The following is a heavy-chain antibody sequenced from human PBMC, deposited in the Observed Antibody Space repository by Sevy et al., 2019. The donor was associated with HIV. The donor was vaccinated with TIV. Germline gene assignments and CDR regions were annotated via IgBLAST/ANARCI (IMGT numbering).Heavy chain of an antibody. J-gene: IGHJ4*02. Sequence: GGSLRLSCAASGFTVNSNYMTWVRQAPGKGLEGVSVIHSDDTTYNAESVKDRFTISRDNFKNTLYLHMSSLRAEDTAVYYCARGKSGYGYALNYWGQGTLVTVSS. CDR1: GFTVNSNY. V-gene: IGHV3-66*01. CDR3: ARGKSGYGYALNY. D-gene: IGHD5-18*01. CDR2: IHSDDTT.